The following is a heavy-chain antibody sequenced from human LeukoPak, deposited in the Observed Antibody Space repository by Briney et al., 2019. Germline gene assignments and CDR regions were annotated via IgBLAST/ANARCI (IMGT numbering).Heavy chain of an antibody. V-gene: IGHV4-39*01. CDR2: IYYNGDT. CDR1: GGSISSSRYY. Sequence: SETLSLTCTVSGGSISSSRYYWGWIRQPPGKGLEWIVTIYYNGDTYYNPSLKSRVTISVDTSKIQFSLKLSSVTAADTAVYYRASPREMATIYDAFDVWGQGTMVTVSS. J-gene: IGHJ3*01. CDR3: ASPREMATIYDAFDV. D-gene: IGHD5-24*01.